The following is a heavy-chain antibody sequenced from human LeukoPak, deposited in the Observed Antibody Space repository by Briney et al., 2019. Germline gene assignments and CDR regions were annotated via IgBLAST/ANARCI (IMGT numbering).Heavy chain of an antibody. V-gene: IGHV1-69*06. J-gene: IGHJ3*02. Sequence: SVKVSCKASGGTFSSYAISWVRQAPGQGLEWMGGIIPIFGTANYAQKFQGRVTMTEDTSTDTAYMELSSLRSEDTAVYYCATDSHFTLLWFGELRGEKAFDIWGQGTMVTVSS. CDR1: GGTFSSYA. CDR3: ATDSHFTLLWFGELRGEKAFDI. D-gene: IGHD3-10*01. CDR2: IIPIFGTA.